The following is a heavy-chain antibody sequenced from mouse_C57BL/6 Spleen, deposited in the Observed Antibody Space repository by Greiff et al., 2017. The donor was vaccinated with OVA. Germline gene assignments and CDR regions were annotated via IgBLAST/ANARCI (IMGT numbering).Heavy chain of an antibody. Sequence: EVKLVESGGGLVKPGGSLKLSCAASGFTFSDYGMHWVRQAPEKGLEWVAYISSGSSTIYYADTVKGRFTISRDNAKNTLFLQMTSLRSEDTAMYYCAVYYGSSLFAYWGQGTLVTVSA. J-gene: IGHJ3*01. CDR2: ISSGSSTI. D-gene: IGHD1-1*01. V-gene: IGHV5-17*01. CDR1: GFTFSDYG. CDR3: AVYYGSSLFAY.